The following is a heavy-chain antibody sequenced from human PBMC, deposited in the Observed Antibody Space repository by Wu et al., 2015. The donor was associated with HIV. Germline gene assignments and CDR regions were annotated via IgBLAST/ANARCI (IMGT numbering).Heavy chain of an antibody. Sequence: QVHLGQSGTEVKKPGASVRVSCKVSGYTLSKLSMHWVRQAPGKGLEWLGGFDPKNGETIYAQTFKGRVTMTDDTSTDTAYMELSSLRSDDTAVYYCATGILGAFDIWGQGTMGHRLF. V-gene: IGHV1-24*01. CDR2: FDPKNGET. D-gene: IGHD7-27*01. CDR1: GYTLSKLS. J-gene: IGHJ3*02. CDR3: ATGILGAFDI.